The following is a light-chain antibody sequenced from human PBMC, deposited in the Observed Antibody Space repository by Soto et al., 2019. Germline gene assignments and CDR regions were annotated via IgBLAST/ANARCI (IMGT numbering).Light chain of an antibody. CDR2: AAS. J-gene: IGKJ2*01. CDR3: HQYAFSPYT. V-gene: IGKV3-20*01. CDR1: QSVSSGN. Sequence: EIVLTQSPGTLSLSPGERATLSCRASQSVSSGNLGWHQQKPGQAPRLLIYAASRRATGIPDRFSGSGSGTDFTLTISRLEPEDFAVYYCHQYAFSPYTFGQGTKLEIK.